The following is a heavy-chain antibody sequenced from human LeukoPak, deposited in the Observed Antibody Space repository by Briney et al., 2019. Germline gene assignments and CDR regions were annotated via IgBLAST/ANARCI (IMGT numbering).Heavy chain of an antibody. Sequence: SETLSLTCTVSGGFISSNSAYWGWIRQPPGKGLEWIGSIYYSGSTYYNPSLKSRVTISVDTSKNQFSLKLSSVTAADTAVYYCARDEHGAAYWGQGTLVTVSS. J-gene: IGHJ4*02. D-gene: IGHD6-25*01. V-gene: IGHV4-39*07. CDR2: IYYSGST. CDR3: ARDEHGAAY. CDR1: GGFISSNSAY.